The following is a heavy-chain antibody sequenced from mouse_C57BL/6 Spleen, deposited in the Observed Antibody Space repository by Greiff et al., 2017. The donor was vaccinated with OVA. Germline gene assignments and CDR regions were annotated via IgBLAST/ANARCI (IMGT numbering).Heavy chain of an antibody. Sequence: EVKLMESGGGLVQPGGSLKLSCVASGFTFSNYWMNWVRQSPEKGLEWVAQIRLKSDNYATHYAESVKGRFTISRDDSKSSVYLQMNNLRAEDTGIYYCTGNLGIDYWGQGTTLTVSS. CDR3: TGNLGIDY. J-gene: IGHJ2*01. CDR1: GFTFSNYW. V-gene: IGHV6-3*01. CDR2: IRLKSDNYAT. D-gene: IGHD4-1*01.